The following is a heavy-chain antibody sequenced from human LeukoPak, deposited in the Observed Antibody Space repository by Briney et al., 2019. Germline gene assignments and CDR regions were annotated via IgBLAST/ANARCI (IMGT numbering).Heavy chain of an antibody. Sequence: PGGSLRLPCAASGFTFSTYAMSWVRQAPGKGLEWVSVIYSGGSTFYADSVRGRFTISRDNSKNTLYLQMNSLRAEDTAVYYCARDVSGSSSWSDFDYWGQGTLVTVSS. CDR2: IYSGGST. CDR1: GFTFSTYA. J-gene: IGHJ4*02. D-gene: IGHD6-13*01. V-gene: IGHV3-66*01. CDR3: ARDVSGSSSWSDFDY.